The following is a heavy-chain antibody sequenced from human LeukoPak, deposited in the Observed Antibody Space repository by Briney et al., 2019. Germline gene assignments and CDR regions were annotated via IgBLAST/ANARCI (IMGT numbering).Heavy chain of an antibody. V-gene: IGHV1-69*05. CDR1: GGTYSSYA. J-gene: IGHJ4*02. Sequence: SVKVSCKASGGTYSSYAISWVRQAPGQGLEWMGGIIPIFGTANYAQKFQGRVTITTDESTSTAYMELSSLRSEDTAVYYCARAKAAGTSFGYFDYWGQGTLVTVSS. CDR3: ARAKAAGTSFGYFDY. CDR2: IIPIFGTA. D-gene: IGHD6-13*01.